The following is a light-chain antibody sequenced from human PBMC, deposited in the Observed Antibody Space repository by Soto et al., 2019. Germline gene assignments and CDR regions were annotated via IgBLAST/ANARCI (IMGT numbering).Light chain of an antibody. CDR1: QSLLHNNGHNY. V-gene: IGKV2-28*01. CDR2: LGS. Sequence: DIVMTQSPLSLPVTPGEPASISCRANQSLLHNNGHNYLDWYMQKPGQSPXLLIYLGSNRASGVPDRFSGSGSGTDFTLKISRVEAADVGVDYCMQALQSLTFGQGTRLEIK. CDR3: MQALQSLT. J-gene: IGKJ5*01.